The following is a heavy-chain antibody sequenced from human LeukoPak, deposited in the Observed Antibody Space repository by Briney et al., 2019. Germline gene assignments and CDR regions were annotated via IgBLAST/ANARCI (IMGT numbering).Heavy chain of an antibody. V-gene: IGHV4-34*01. D-gene: IGHD2-21*02. Sequence: SETLSLTCAVYGGSFSGYYWSWIRQPPGKGLEWIGEINHSGSTNYNPSLKSRVTISVDTSKNQFSLKPSSVTAADTAVYYCARGYVVATIVVVTAIDYFDYWGQGTLVTVSS. J-gene: IGHJ4*02. CDR1: GGSFSGYY. CDR3: ARGYVVATIVVVTAIDYFDY. CDR2: INHSGST.